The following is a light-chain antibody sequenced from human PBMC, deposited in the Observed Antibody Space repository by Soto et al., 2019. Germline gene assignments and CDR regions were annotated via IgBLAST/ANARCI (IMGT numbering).Light chain of an antibody. CDR1: GSNIGSHN. CDR3: ATWDDSLRKHV. CDR2: KNN. Sequence: SVLAQTPSASGTPGQRVTISCSGSGSNIGSHNVDWYQHLPGTAPTLLIYKNNQRPSGVPDRFSGSKSGASASLAISGLRSEDEADYYCATWDDSLRKHVFGTGTKVTVL. J-gene: IGLJ1*01. V-gene: IGLV1-47*01.